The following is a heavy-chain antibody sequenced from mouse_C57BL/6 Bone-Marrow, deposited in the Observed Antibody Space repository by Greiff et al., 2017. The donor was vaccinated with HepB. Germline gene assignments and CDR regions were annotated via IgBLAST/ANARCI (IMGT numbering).Heavy chain of an antibody. Sequence: VKLQQSGAELVRPGASVKLSCKASGYTFTDYYINWVKQRPGQGLEWIARIYPGSGNTYYNEKFKGKATLTAEKSSSTAYMQLSSLTSEDSAVYFCARGRWLLPAWFAYWGQGTLVTVSA. J-gene: IGHJ3*01. CDR1: GYTFTDYY. CDR2: IYPGSGNT. CDR3: ARGRWLLPAWFAY. V-gene: IGHV1-76*01. D-gene: IGHD2-3*01.